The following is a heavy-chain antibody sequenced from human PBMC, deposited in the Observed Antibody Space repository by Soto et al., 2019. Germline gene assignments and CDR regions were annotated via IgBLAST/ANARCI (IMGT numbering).Heavy chain of an antibody. J-gene: IGHJ1*01. CDR3: ARGGSSWSAEYYQH. V-gene: IGHV1-18*01. CDR1: GYTFTNYG. Sequence: QVQLVQSGAEVKKPGASVKVSCKTSGYTFTNYGISWVRQAPGQGPEWMGWISGYNGNTNHAQKLQGRVTMTTDTSTSTAYMELRSLRSDDTAVYYCARGGSSWSAEYYQHWGQGTLVIVSS. CDR2: ISGYNGNT. D-gene: IGHD6-13*01.